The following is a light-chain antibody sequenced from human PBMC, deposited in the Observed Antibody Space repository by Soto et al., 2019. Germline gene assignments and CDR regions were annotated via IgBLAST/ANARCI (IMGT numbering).Light chain of an antibody. CDR1: HDIGKS. V-gene: IGKV1-27*01. CDR2: DAS. Sequence: DLQMTQSPPSLSAYVGDRVTVTCRANHDIGKSLAWYQQRPGKSPRLLIYDASTLQSGVTRRFSGSGSGTDFTLVISSLRPEDVATYYCQKYNSDPLTLGGGTKVEVK. J-gene: IGKJ4*01. CDR3: QKYNSDPLT.